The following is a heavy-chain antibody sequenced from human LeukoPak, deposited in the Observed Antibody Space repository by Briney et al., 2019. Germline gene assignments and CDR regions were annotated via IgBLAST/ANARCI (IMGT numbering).Heavy chain of an antibody. V-gene: IGHV3-64*01. CDR1: GFTFSSYA. D-gene: IGHD6-13*01. CDR3: AREGPAAADDY. J-gene: IGHJ4*02. Sequence: GGSLRLSFAASGFTFSSYAMHWVRQAPGKGLEYVSAISSNGGSTYYANSVKGRFTISRDNSKNTLYLQMGSLRAEDMAVYYCAREGPAAADDYWGQGTLVTVSS. CDR2: ISSNGGST.